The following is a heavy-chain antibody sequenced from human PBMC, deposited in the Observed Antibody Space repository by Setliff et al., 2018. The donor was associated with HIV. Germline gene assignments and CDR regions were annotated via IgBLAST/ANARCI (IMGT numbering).Heavy chain of an antibody. Sequence: ASVKVSCKTSAYTFNSYYMHWIRQAPGQGLEWMGLIGPSGSSTTYAQNFQGRVTMSRDTSTNTVYMELSSLRSDDTAVYYCAREFPPVMGPTTFYLDYWGQGSRVTVSS. CDR3: AREFPPVMGPTTFYLDY. J-gene: IGHJ4*02. CDR1: AYTFNSYY. V-gene: IGHV1-46*02. D-gene: IGHD1-26*01. CDR2: IGPSGSST.